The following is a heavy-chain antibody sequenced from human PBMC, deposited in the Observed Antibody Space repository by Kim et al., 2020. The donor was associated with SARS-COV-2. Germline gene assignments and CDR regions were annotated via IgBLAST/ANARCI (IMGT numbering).Heavy chain of an antibody. V-gene: IGHV3-66*01. CDR2: IYNGGST. Sequence: GGSLRLSCAATGFAISNNYMTWVRQAPGKGLEWVSVIYNGGSTHYAEAVKGRFTISRDNSKNTLYLQLTSLRVDDTAVYFCARAPPLCSGGRCYWIRFYCYGMAGWGQGPTVT. J-gene: IGHJ6*02. CDR3: ARAPPLCSGGRCYWIRFYCYGMAG. D-gene: IGHD2-15*01. CDR1: GFAISNNY.